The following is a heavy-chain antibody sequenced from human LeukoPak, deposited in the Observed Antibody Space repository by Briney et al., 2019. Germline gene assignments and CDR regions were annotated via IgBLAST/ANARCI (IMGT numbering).Heavy chain of an antibody. CDR2: IYTGGDT. Sequence: GGSLRLSCAASGFTVSSSYMSWVRQSPGRGLEWVSVIYTGGDTYYADSVKGRFTISRDNSKNTLYLQMNSLRAEDTAVYYCAKARGYSYGPGDYWGQGTLVTVSS. V-gene: IGHV3-53*01. D-gene: IGHD5-18*01. CDR1: GFTVSSSY. J-gene: IGHJ4*02. CDR3: AKARGYSYGPGDY.